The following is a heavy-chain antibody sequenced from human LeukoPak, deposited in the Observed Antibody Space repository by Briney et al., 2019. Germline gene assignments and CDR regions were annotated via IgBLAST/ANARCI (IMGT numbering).Heavy chain of an antibody. Sequence: GGSLRLSCAASGFAFSSYTMTWVRLAPAPGKGLEWVSTITISGATYYADSVKGRFTISRDNSKNTLYLQMNSLRAEDTAVYYCAKNSPKPAGTYFQHCGQGTLVTVSS. V-gene: IGHV3-23*01. D-gene: IGHD2-2*01. CDR2: ITISGAT. CDR3: AKNSPKPAGTYFQH. CDR1: GFAFSSYT. J-gene: IGHJ1*01.